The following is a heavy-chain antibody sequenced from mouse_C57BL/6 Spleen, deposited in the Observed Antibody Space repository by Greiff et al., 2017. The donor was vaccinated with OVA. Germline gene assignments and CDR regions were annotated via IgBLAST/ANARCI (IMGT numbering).Heavy chain of an antibody. D-gene: IGHD3-3*01. CDR3: AREGLAGAMDY. Sequence: VQLQQSGPELVKPGASVKISCKASGYAFSSSWMNWVKQRPGKGLEWIGRIYPGDGDTNYNGKFKGKATLTADKSSRTAYMQLSSLTSEDSAVYFCAREGLAGAMDYWGQGTSVTVSS. CDR1: GYAFSSSW. J-gene: IGHJ4*01. V-gene: IGHV1-82*01. CDR2: IYPGDGDT.